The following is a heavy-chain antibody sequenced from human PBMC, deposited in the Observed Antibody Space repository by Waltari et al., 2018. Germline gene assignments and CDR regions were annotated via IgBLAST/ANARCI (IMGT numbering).Heavy chain of an antibody. CDR1: GVPLPGLG. Sequence: EVQLVESGGGLVQPGGSLRLSCVASGVPLPGLGMCWVRQAPGKGLEWVANIKQDGSGKYYVDSVKGRFTISRDNAKNSVDLQMNSLRAEDTAVYYCATDGGPFDYWGQGNLVTVSS. D-gene: IGHD3-16*01. CDR3: ATDGGPFDY. CDR2: IKQDGSGK. J-gene: IGHJ4*02. V-gene: IGHV3-7*01.